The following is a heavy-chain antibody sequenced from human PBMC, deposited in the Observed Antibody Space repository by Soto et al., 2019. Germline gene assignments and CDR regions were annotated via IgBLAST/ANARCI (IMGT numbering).Heavy chain of an antibody. V-gene: IGHV1-18*04. D-gene: IGHD4-17*01. CDR1: GYTFTGYY. J-gene: IGHJ4*02. Sequence: ASVKVSCKPSGYTFTGYYMHWVRQAPGQGLEWMGWISVYNGNTNYAQKLQGRVTMTTDTSTNTAYMELRSLRSDDTAVYYCARGTTVRSPYFDYWGQGTLVTVSS. CDR3: ARGTTVRSPYFDY. CDR2: ISVYNGNT.